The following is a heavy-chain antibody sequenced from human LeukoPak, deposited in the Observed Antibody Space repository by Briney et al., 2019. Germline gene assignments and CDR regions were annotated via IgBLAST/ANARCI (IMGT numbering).Heavy chain of an antibody. J-gene: IGHJ2*01. CDR1: GATFSSYA. V-gene: IGHV1-69*05. D-gene: IGHD4-17*01. CDR3: ARAMDYGDYPYFDL. CDR2: IVTIIGTG. Sequence: SVKVSCKASGATFSSYAISWVRQAPGQGLEWMGRIVTIIGTGNYAQKFQGRVTITTDESTSTAYMELSSLRSEDTAVYYCARAMDYGDYPYFDLWGRGTLVTVSS.